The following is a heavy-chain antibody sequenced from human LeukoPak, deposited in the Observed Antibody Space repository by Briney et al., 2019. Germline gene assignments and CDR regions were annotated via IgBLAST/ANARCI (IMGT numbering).Heavy chain of an antibody. CDR1: GFSFSTYA. V-gene: IGHV3-23*01. J-gene: IGHJ4*02. Sequence: GGSLRLSCAASGFSFSTYAMSWVRQIPGKGVEWVSAISGSDPGTYYADSVKGRFTISRDNSKNTLYLQMNSLRAEDTAVYYCAKEGDYGDFIDYWGQGTLVTVSS. D-gene: IGHD4-17*01. CDR3: AKEGDYGDFIDY. CDR2: ISGSDPGT.